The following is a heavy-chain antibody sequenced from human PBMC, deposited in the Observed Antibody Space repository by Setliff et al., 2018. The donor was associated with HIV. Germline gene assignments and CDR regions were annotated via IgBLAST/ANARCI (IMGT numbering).Heavy chain of an antibody. V-gene: IGHV4-38-2*01. J-gene: IGHJ4*01. CDR2: NYHTGST. Sequence: PSETLSLTCVVSGCSISSGNYWGWIRQPPGKGLEWNGNNYHTGSTNCNPSLKSRVTMSVDTSRNHFSLKLTSVTAADTALYYCARHEGGAVAGTWYYFDYWGHGTLVTVSS. CDR1: GCSISSGNY. D-gene: IGHD6-19*01. CDR3: ARHEGGAVAGTWYYFDY.